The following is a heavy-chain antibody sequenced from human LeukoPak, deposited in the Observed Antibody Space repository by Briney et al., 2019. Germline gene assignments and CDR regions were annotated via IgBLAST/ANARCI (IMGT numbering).Heavy chain of an antibody. J-gene: IGHJ4*02. CDR2: ISYDGSNK. CDR1: GFTFSSYG. Sequence: GGSLRLSCAASGFTFSSYGMHWVRQAPGKGLEWVAVISYDGSNKYYADSVKGRFTISRDNSKNTLYLQMNSLRAEDTAVYYCAKDLHYSNCFDYWGQGTLVTVSS. CDR3: AKDLHYSNCFDY. V-gene: IGHV3-30*18. D-gene: IGHD4-11*01.